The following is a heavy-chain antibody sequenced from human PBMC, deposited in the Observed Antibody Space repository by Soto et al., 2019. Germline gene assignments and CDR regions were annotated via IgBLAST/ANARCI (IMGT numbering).Heavy chain of an antibody. D-gene: IGHD1-7*01. CDR1: GGSLSGYY. J-gene: IGHJ6*02. Sequence: QVQLQQWGAGLLKPSETLSLTCAVYGGSLSGYYWSWIRQAPGKGLEWIGEINHSGGTYYNPPLKSRVTMSLDTSKNHISLSLSSVTAADTAVSYCTRIMITRTYYNYGMDVWGQGTTVTVSS. V-gene: IGHV4-34*01. CDR3: TRIMITRTYYNYGMDV. CDR2: INHSGGT.